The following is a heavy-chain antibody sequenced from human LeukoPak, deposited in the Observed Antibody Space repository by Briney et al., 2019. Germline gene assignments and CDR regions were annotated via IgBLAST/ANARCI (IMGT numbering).Heavy chain of an antibody. CDR1: GFTFDDYG. D-gene: IGHD2/OR15-2a*01. Sequence: PGGSLRLSCAASGFTFDDYGMSWVRQAPGKGLEWVSGINWNGGSTGYADSVKGRFTISRDNAKNSLYLQMDSLRAEDTAVYYCTKDFLIDPLWGQGTLVTVSS. V-gene: IGHV3-20*04. J-gene: IGHJ4*02. CDR2: INWNGGST. CDR3: TKDFLIDPL.